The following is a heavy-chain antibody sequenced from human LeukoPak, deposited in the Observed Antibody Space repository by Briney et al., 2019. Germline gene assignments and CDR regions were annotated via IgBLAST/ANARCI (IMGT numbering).Heavy chain of an antibody. CDR2: INPNSGGT. CDR3: ARGSRLYDILTGYYLGY. J-gene: IGHJ4*02. CDR1: GYTFTGYY. D-gene: IGHD3-9*01. V-gene: IGHV1-2*02. Sequence: VASVTVSCKASGYTFTGYYMHWVRQAPGQGLEWMGWINPNSGGTNYAQKFQGRVTMTRDTSISTAYMELSRLRSDDTAVYYCARGSRLYDILTGYYLGYWGQGTLVTVSS.